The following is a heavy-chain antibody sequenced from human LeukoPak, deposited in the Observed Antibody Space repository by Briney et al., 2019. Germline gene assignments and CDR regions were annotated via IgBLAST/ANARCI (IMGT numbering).Heavy chain of an antibody. V-gene: IGHV3-30*03. D-gene: IGHD2-8*01. CDR1: GFTFSSYG. CDR3: ASPREYCTNGVCSYAFDI. CDR2: ISYDGSNK. Sequence: PGGSLRLSCAASGFTFSSYGMHWVRQAPGKGLEWVAVISYDGSNKYYADSVKGRFTISRDNSKNTLYLQMNSLRAEDTAVYYCASPREYCTNGVCSYAFDIWGQGTMVTVSS. J-gene: IGHJ3*02.